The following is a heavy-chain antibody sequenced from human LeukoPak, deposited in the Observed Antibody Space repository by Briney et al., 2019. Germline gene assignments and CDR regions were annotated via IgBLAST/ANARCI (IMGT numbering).Heavy chain of an antibody. J-gene: IGHJ4*02. CDR3: ARGRSILAY. CDR1: GGSFSGYY. V-gene: IGHV4-34*01. Sequence: PSETLSLTCAVYGGSFSGYYWSWIRQPPGKGLEWIGEINHSGSTNYNPSLKSRVTISVDTSKNQFSLTLSSVTAADTAVYYCARGRSILAYWGQGTLVTVSS. D-gene: IGHD2-15*01. CDR2: INHSGST.